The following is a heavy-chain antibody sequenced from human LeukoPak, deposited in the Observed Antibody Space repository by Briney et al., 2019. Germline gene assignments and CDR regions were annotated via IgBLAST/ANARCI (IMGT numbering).Heavy chain of an antibody. CDR3: TTDVPLTTVTTYWFDP. CDR1: GFTFSNAW. D-gene: IGHD4-17*01. Sequence: PGGSLRLSCAASGFTFSNAWMSWVRQAPGKGLEWVGRIKSKTDGGTTDYAAPVKGRFTISRDDSKNTLYLQMNSLKTEDTAVYYCTTDVPLTTVTTYWFDPWGQGTLVTVSS. V-gene: IGHV3-15*01. J-gene: IGHJ5*02. CDR2: IKSKTDGGTT.